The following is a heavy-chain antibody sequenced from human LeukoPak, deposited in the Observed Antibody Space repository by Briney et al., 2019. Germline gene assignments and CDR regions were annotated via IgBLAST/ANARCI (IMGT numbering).Heavy chain of an antibody. CDR2: ITSSGSTI. J-gene: IGHJ4*02. V-gene: IGHV3-48*03. CDR3: AKGAGWWSPFDY. CDR1: GFTFSSYE. Sequence: PGGSLRLSCAASGFTFSSYEMNWVRQAPGKGLEWVSYITSSGSTIYYADSVKGRFTISRDNAKNSLYLQMNSLRAEDTAVYYCAKGAGWWSPFDYWGQGSLVTVSS. D-gene: IGHD2-15*01.